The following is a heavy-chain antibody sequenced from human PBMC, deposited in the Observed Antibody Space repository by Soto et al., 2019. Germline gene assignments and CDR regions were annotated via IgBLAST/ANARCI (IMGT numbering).Heavy chain of an antibody. V-gene: IGHV1-8*01. Sequence: QVQLVQSVAEVKKPGASVKVSCKAPGYTFTSYDINWVRQATGQGREWMGWMNPNSGNTGYAQKFQGRVTMTRNTAISTAYMELSSLRSEDTAVYYCARGPGSWYYYYMDVWGKGTTVTVSS. J-gene: IGHJ6*03. CDR3: ARGPGSWYYYYMDV. CDR2: MNPNSGNT. D-gene: IGHD6-13*01. CDR1: GYTFTSYD.